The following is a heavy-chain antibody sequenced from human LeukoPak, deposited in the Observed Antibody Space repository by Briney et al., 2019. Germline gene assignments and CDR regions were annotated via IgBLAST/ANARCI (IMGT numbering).Heavy chain of an antibody. Sequence: GGSLRLSCAASGFTVSHNYMSWVRQAPGKGLDWVSVIYSGGSTNYADSVKGRFTISRDNSKNTLYLQMNSLRAEDTAVYYCARDLSGPLDYWGQGTLVTVSS. CDR3: ARDLSGPLDY. J-gene: IGHJ4*02. CDR2: IYSGGST. CDR1: GFTVSHNY. V-gene: IGHV3-66*01. D-gene: IGHD5-12*01.